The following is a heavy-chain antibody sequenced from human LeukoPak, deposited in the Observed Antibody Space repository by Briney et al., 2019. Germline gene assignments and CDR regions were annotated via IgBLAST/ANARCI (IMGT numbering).Heavy chain of an antibody. V-gene: IGHV1-69*04. Sequence: SVKVSCQASVGTFSSYAISWVRQAPGQGLEWLGRIIPILGIANYAQKFQGRVTITADKSTSTAYLELSSLRSEDTAVYYCARGAGYDIFDYWGQGTLVTVPS. CDR1: VGTFSSYA. J-gene: IGHJ4*02. D-gene: IGHD3-9*01. CDR3: ARGAGYDIFDY. CDR2: IIPILGIA.